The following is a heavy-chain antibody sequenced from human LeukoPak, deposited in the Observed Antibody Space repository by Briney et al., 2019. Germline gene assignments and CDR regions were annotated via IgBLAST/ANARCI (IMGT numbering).Heavy chain of an antibody. J-gene: IGHJ4*02. CDR1: GGSISSYY. CDR3: ARERETYYYDSSGYSVSYFDY. D-gene: IGHD3-22*01. V-gene: IGHV4-59*01. Sequence: KTSETLSLTCTVSGGSISSYYWSWTRQPPGKGLEWIGYIYYSGSTNHNPSLKSRVTISVDTSKNQLSLKLSSVTAADTAVYYCARERETYYYDSSGYSVSYFDYWGQGTLVTVSS. CDR2: IYYSGST.